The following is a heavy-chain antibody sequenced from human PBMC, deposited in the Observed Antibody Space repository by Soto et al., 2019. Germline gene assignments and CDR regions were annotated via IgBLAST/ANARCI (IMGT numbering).Heavy chain of an antibody. CDR2: INPNSGGT. CDR3: ARSLTEGYCTITGCYTRPLYGMDV. V-gene: IGHV1-2*02. CDR1: GYTFSGYY. D-gene: IGHD2-2*02. Sequence: ALVKVSCKASGYTFSGYYIHWLRQAPGQGLEWMGWINPNSGGTNYAQKFRGRVTVTRDTPTSTAYMELSRLTSDDTAVYYCARSLTEGYCTITGCYTRPLYGMDVWGQGTTVTVSS. J-gene: IGHJ6*02.